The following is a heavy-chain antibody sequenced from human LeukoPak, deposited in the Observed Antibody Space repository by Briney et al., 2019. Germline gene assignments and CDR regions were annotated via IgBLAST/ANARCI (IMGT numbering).Heavy chain of an antibody. V-gene: IGHV4-31*02. D-gene: IGHD1-1*01. J-gene: IGHJ6*03. CDR2: IYYRGST. Sequence: PSQTLSLTCTVPGGSISSGGYYRSWTRQHPGKGLEWIGYIYYRGSTYYKPSLKSRVTISVDTSKNQFSLRMSTVTAADTAVCYCISWKYSYYYMDVWGKGTTVTVSS. CDR3: ISWKYSYYYMDV. CDR1: GGSISSGGYY.